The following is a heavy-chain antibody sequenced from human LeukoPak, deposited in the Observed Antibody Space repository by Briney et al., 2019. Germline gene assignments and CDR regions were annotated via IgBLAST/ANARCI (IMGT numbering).Heavy chain of an antibody. V-gene: IGHV3-30*02. CDR3: ARSSGGLDYYYSMDV. CDR1: VFIFSSYG. Sequence: GGSLRLSCAASVFIFSSYGMHWVRQAPGKGLEWVAFIRYDGGNEDYEDSVKGRFTISRDNSKSTLYLQMNSLRPEDTALYYCARSSGGLDYYYSMDVWGKGTTVAVSS. D-gene: IGHD6-19*01. CDR2: IRYDGGNE. J-gene: IGHJ6*03.